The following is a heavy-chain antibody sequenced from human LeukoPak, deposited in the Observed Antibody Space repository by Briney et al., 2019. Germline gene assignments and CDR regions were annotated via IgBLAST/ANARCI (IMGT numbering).Heavy chain of an antibody. J-gene: IGHJ6*03. CDR3: ARDYYDSSGPPRSDYYYYMDV. D-gene: IGHD3-22*01. Sequence: ASVKVSCKASGYTFSTYYMHWVRQAPGQGPEWMGIISPTTGSTNYAQEFQGRVTMTRDMSTSTVYMELSSLRSEDTAVYYCARDYYDSSGPPRSDYYYYMDVWGKGTTVTVSS. CDR2: ISPTTGST. V-gene: IGHV1-46*01. CDR1: GYTFSTYY.